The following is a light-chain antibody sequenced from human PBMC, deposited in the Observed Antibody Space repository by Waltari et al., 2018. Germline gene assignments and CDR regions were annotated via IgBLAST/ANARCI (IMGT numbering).Light chain of an antibody. CDR1: QSVSSSY. J-gene: IGKJ2*01. CDR3: QQYGSSLVP. Sequence: EIVLTQSPGTLSLSPGDRATLSCRASQSVSSSYLAWYQQTPGQAPRLLIYGASSRATGIPDRCSGSGSGTDFTLTISRLEPEDFAVYYCQQYGSSLVPFGQGTKLEIK. CDR2: GAS. V-gene: IGKV3-20*01.